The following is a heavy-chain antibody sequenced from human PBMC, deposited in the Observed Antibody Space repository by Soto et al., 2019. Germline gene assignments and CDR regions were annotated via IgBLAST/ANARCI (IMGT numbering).Heavy chain of an antibody. V-gene: IGHV1-2*02. CDR1: GYTFTGYY. D-gene: IGHD3-3*01. CDR2: INPNSGGT. CDR3: ATRYYDFWSGSYYFDY. Sequence: ASVKVSCKASGYTFTGYYMHWVRQAPGQGLEWMGWINPNSGGTNYAQKFQGRVTMTRDTSISTAYMELSRLRSEDTAVYYCATRYYDFWSGSYYFDYWGQGTLVTVSS. J-gene: IGHJ4*02.